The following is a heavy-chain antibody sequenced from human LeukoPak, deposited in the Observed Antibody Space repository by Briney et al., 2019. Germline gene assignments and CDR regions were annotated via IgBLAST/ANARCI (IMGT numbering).Heavy chain of an antibody. V-gene: IGHV3-23*01. CDR1: GFTFSSYA. Sequence: PGGSLRLSCAASGFTFSSYAMSWVRQAPGKGLEWASAISGSGGSTYYVDSVKGRFTISRDNSKNTLYLQMNSLRAEDTAVYYCAKDLGYSYGYGAFDIWGQGTMVTVSS. D-gene: IGHD5-18*01. CDR2: ISGSGGST. J-gene: IGHJ3*02. CDR3: AKDLGYSYGYGAFDI.